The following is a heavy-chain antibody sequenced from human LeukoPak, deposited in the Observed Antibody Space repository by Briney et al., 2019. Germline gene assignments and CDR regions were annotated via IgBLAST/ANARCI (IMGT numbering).Heavy chain of an antibody. D-gene: IGHD1-26*01. CDR1: GFTFSTYA. CDR3: VKDGSGNFLFDY. J-gene: IGHJ4*02. CDR2: ISDDGLKT. Sequence: GGSLRLSCSASGFTFSTYALHWVRQAPGKGLEFVSAISDDGLKTYNADSVKGRFTISRDNSKNTLYLQMSSLRAEDTAVYHCVKDGSGNFLFDYWGQGTLVTVSS. V-gene: IGHV3-64D*06.